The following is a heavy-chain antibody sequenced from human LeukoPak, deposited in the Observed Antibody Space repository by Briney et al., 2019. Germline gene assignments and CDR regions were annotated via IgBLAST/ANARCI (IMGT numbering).Heavy chain of an antibody. J-gene: IGHJ4*02. D-gene: IGHD3-22*01. CDR3: AKRHYYDSSGYHYGEYLDY. Sequence: PGGSLRLSCAASGFTFSSYAMSWVRQAPGKGLEWVSAISGSGGSTYYADSVKGRFTISRDNSKNTLYLQMNSLRAEDTAVYYCAKRHYYDSSGYHYGEYLDYWGQGTLVTVSS. CDR1: GFTFSSYA. CDR2: ISGSGGST. V-gene: IGHV3-23*01.